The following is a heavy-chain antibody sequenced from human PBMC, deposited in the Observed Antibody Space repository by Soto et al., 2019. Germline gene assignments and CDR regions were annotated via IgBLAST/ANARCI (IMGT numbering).Heavy chain of an antibody. CDR2: TTFDGINK. CDR3: ARETDGMDV. CDR1: GFIFSTYS. V-gene: IGHV3-30*03. Sequence: QVQLVESGGGVVQPGRSLRLSCAASGFIFSTYSIHWVRQAPGKGLEWVAVTTFDGINKYNADSVKGRFTISREDSKKTVYLQMNSMTTEDTAVYFCARETDGMDVWGQGTTVTVSS. J-gene: IGHJ6*02.